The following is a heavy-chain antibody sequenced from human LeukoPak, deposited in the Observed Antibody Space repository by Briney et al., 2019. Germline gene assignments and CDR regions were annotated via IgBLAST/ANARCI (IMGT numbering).Heavy chain of an antibody. J-gene: IGHJ5*02. CDR2: MDPNCGNT. CDR1: GYTFTSYD. CDR3: ARAPKAGITIFGVVLTTYNWFDP. V-gene: IGHV1-8*01. D-gene: IGHD3-3*01. Sequence: ASVKVSCKASGYTFTSYDSNRVRQATGQGLEWMGWMDPNCGNTGYAQKFHGRVTMTRNTSISTAYMELSSLRSEDTAVYYCARAPKAGITIFGVVLTTYNWFDPWGQGTLVTVSS.